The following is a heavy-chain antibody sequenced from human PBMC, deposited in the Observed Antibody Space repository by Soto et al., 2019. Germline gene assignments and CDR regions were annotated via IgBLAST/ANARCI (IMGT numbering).Heavy chain of an antibody. CDR1: GFLFSTYW. CDR3: AIGGGDYNYFDH. J-gene: IGHJ4*02. CDR2: IKSDGSST. D-gene: IGHD2-21*01. V-gene: IGHV3-74*01. Sequence: GGSLRLSCAASGFLFSTYWMFWVRQVPRKGLLWVSRIKSDGSSTSYADSVKGRFTISRDNTKNTLYLQMTSLRAEDTAVYYCAIGGGDYNYFDHWGQGILVTVSS.